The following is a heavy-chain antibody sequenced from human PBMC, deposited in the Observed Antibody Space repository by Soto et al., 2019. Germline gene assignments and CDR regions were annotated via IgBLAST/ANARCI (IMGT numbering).Heavy chain of an antibody. CDR3: ARHSTPLKDAGYSYDYDAFDI. D-gene: IGHD5-18*01. J-gene: IGHJ3*02. CDR1: GGSISSYY. V-gene: IGHV4-59*08. CDR2: IYYSGST. Sequence: SETLSLTCTVSGGSISSYYWSWIRQPPGKGLEWIGYIYYSGSTNYNPSLKSRVTISVDTSKNQFSLKLSSVTAADTAVYYCARHSTPLKDAGYSYDYDAFDIWGQGTMVTVSS.